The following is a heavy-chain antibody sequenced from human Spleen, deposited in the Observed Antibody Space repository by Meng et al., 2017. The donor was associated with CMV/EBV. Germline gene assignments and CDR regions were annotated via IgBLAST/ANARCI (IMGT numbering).Heavy chain of an antibody. V-gene: IGHV4-34*01. CDR2: INHSGST. CDR3: ARGPDYYDSSGQGGDY. Sequence: VRLQQWGAGLLKPSETLSLTCAVYGGSFSGYYWSWIRQPPGKGLEWIGEINHSGSTNYNPSLKSRVTISVDTSKTQFSLKLSSVTAADTAVYYCARGPDYYDSSGQGGDYWGQGTLVTVSS. D-gene: IGHD3-22*01. CDR1: GGSFSGYY. J-gene: IGHJ4*02.